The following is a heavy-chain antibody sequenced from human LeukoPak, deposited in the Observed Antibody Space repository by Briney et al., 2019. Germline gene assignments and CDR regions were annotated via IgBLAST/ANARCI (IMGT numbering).Heavy chain of an antibody. J-gene: IGHJ5*02. D-gene: IGHD6-6*01. CDR2: INSDGGGA. CDR1: GITFGNNW. V-gene: IGHV3-74*01. CDR3: ARDVPHTWFDT. Sequence: GGSLRLSCAASGITFGNNWMHWVRQGPGEGLVWISRINSDGGGAIYADSVKGRCTVSRDNAKNTLYLQMNSLRAEDTAVYYCARDVPHTWFDTWGQGTLVTVSS.